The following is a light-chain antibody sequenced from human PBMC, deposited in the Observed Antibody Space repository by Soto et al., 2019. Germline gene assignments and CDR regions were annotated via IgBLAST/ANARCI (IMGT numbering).Light chain of an antibody. J-gene: IGLJ1*01. V-gene: IGLV2-11*01. CDR3: CSFAGSYTSYV. Sequence: QSALTQPRSVSGSPGQSVTISCTGTSNYVSWYQQNPGQAPKLMIYDVSKRPSGVPDRFSGSKSGNTASLTISGLQAEDEADYYCCSFAGSYTSYVFGTGTKLTVL. CDR2: DVS. CDR1: SNY.